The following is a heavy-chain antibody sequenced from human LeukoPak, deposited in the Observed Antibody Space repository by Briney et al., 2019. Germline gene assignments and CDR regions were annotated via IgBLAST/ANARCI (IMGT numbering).Heavy chain of an antibody. J-gene: IGHJ3*02. D-gene: IGHD3-10*01. V-gene: IGHV4-4*02. CDR2: IYHSGST. Sequence: SETLSLTCAVSGGSISSSNWWSWVRQPPGKGLEWIGEIYHSGSTNYNPSLKSRVTISVDKSKNQFSLKLSSVTAADTAVYYCARLPYYYGSGVDAFDIWGQGTMVTVSS. CDR1: GGSISSSNW. CDR3: ARLPYYYGSGVDAFDI.